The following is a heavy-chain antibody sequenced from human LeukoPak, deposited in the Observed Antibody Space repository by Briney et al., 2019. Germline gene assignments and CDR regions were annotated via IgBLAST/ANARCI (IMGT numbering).Heavy chain of an antibody. V-gene: IGHV3-48*01. J-gene: IGHJ4*02. D-gene: IGHD6-13*01. Sequence: GGSLRLSCAASGFTFSSYSMNWVRQAPGKGLEWVSYISSSSSTIYYADSVKGRFTISRDNSKNTLYLQMNSLRAEDTAVYYCAREDREKGIAAAGVFDYWGQGTLVTVSS. CDR3: AREDREKGIAAAGVFDY. CDR1: GFTFSSYS. CDR2: ISSSSSTI.